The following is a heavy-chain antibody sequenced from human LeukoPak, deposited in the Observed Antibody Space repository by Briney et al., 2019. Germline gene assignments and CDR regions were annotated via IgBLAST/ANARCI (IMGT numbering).Heavy chain of an antibody. CDR1: GYTFTSYY. D-gene: IGHD3-16*02. V-gene: IGHV1-24*01. CDR2: FDPEDGET. Sequence: ASVKVSCKASGYTFTSYYMHWVRQAPGKGLEWMGGFDPEDGETIYAQKFQGRVTMTEDTSTDTPYMELSSLRSEDTAVYYCATDLHYVWGSYRYGLDYWGQGTLVTVSS. CDR3: ATDLHYVWGSYRYGLDY. J-gene: IGHJ4*02.